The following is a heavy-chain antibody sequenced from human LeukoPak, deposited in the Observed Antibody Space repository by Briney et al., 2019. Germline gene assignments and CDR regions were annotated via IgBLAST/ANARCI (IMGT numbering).Heavy chain of an antibody. D-gene: IGHD5-18*01. Sequence: GGPLRLSCAASGFTFSSYWMHWVRHAPGKGLVWVSRINSDGSSTSYADSVKGRFTISRDNAKNTLYLQMSSLRAEDTAVYYCARGEGYSYGPYYFDYWGQGTLITVSS. J-gene: IGHJ4*02. CDR2: INSDGSST. V-gene: IGHV3-74*01. CDR3: ARGEGYSYGPYYFDY. CDR1: GFTFSSYW.